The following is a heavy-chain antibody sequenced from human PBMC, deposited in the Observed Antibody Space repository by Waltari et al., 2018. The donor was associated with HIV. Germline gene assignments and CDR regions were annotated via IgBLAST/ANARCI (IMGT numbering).Heavy chain of an antibody. CDR2: VFYNGDT. Sequence: QLQLHESGPGLVKASETLSLTCPVYGGSITSPSYHWGWLRQPPGKVLEWIGNVFYNGDTFYNTSLKSRVTISVDTSKNQLSLRLNSVTAADTAVYYCLRATIFGIVISAFDLWGQGTMVTVSS. D-gene: IGHD3-3*01. CDR1: GGSITSPSYH. CDR3: LRATIFGIVISAFDL. J-gene: IGHJ3*01. V-gene: IGHV4-39*07.